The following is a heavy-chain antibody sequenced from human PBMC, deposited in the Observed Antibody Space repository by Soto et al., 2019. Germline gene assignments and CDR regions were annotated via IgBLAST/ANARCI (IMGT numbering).Heavy chain of an antibody. CDR2: IGYDGNNI. V-gene: IGHV3-30*18. Sequence: VQLVESGGGVVQPGRSLRLSCEASGFTFTDHGMHWVRQAPGKGLEWVAVIGYDGNNIYYGDSVKGRFTISRDNSKNTLYLQMNSLRSEDTAVYYCAKEGYGDYEGSFDYWGQGTLVTVSS. CDR1: GFTFTDHG. J-gene: IGHJ4*02. D-gene: IGHD4-17*01. CDR3: AKEGYGDYEGSFDY.